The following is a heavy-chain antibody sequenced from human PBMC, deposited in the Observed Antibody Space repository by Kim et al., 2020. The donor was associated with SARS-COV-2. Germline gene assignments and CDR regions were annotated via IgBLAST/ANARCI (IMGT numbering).Heavy chain of an antibody. CDR3: ERRAVDSSGTYYFDY. D-gene: IGHD3-22*01. Sequence: GGSLRLSCAASGFTFSRYWMHWVRQPPGKGLVWVSRIYSDGSGTSYADSVKGRFTISRDNAKNTLYLQMNSLRAEDTALYYCERRAVDSSGTYYFDYWGQGSRVT. V-gene: IGHV3-74*01. CDR1: GFTFSRYW. J-gene: IGHJ4*02. CDR2: IYSDGSGT.